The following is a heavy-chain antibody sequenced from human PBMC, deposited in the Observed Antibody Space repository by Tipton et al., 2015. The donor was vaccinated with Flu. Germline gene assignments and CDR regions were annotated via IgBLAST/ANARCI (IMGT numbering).Heavy chain of an antibody. Sequence: TLSLTCTVSGGSISSGSYYWSWIRQPAGKGLAWIGRIYTSGSTNYNPSLKSRVTIEVDTSKNQFSLKLSSVTAAATAVYYCASGGYSYGYGKNYYYYGMDVWGQGTTVTVSS. V-gene: IGHV4-61*02. CDR3: ASGGYSYGYGKNYYYYGMDV. D-gene: IGHD5-18*01. CDR2: IYTSGST. J-gene: IGHJ6*02. CDR1: GGSISSGSYY.